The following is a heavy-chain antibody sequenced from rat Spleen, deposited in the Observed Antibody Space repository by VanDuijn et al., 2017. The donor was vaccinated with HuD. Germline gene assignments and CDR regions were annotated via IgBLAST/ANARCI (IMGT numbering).Heavy chain of an antibody. CDR2: MWNSGST. J-gene: IGHJ2*01. V-gene: IGHV2-45*01. D-gene: IGHD1-11*01. CDR1: GFSLISSN. CDR3: ARGAYGGYSEWFDY. Sequence: QVQVMESGPGLVQPSETLSLTCTVSGFSLISSNVHWVRQPPGKGLEWMGVMWNSGSTEYNSALKSRLSISRDTSKNQVFLKMNSLQSEDTTTYYCARGAYGGYSEWFDYWGQGVMITVSS.